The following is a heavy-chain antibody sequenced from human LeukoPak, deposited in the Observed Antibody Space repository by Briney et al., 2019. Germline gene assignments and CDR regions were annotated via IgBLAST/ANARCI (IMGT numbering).Heavy chain of an antibody. CDR2: IKSDGSST. Sequence: GGSLRLSCAASGFTFSSSWMHWVRQAPGKGPVWVSNIKSDGSSTTSADAVKGRFTISRDNAKNTLYLQTNSLRAEDTAVYYCARGRGYTFDYWGQGALVTVSS. CDR1: GFTFSSSW. J-gene: IGHJ4*02. CDR3: ARGRGYTFDY. D-gene: IGHD2-2*02. V-gene: IGHV3-74*03.